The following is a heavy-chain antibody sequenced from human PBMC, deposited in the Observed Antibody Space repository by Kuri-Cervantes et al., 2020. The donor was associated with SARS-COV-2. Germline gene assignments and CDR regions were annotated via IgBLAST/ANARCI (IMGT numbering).Heavy chain of an antibody. J-gene: IGHJ4*02. V-gene: IGHV4-39*07. Sequence: GSLRLSCTVSGGSISSSSYYWGWIRQPPGKGLEWIGSIYYSGSTYYNPSLKSRATISVDTSKNQFSLKLSSVTAADTAVYYCARGPRWSIAASFDYWGQGTLVTVSS. CDR3: ARGPRWSIAASFDY. D-gene: IGHD6-6*01. CDR1: GGSISSSSYY. CDR2: IYYSGST.